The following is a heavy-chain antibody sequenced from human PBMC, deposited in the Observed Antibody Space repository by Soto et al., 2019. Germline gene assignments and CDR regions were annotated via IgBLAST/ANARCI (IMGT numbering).Heavy chain of an antibody. Sequence: QVQLQQWGAGLLKPSETLSLTCAVYGGSFSGYYWSWIRQPPGKGLEWIGEINHSGSTNYNPSLKSRVTISVDTSKNQFSLQLSSVTAADTAVYYCARGLGSYYDFWSGYRLDYWGQGTLVTVSS. CDR3: ARGLGSYYDFWSGYRLDY. V-gene: IGHV4-34*01. J-gene: IGHJ4*02. CDR2: INHSGST. D-gene: IGHD3-3*01. CDR1: GGSFSGYY.